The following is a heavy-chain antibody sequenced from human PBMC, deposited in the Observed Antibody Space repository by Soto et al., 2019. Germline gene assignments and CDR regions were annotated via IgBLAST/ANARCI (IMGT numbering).Heavy chain of an antibody. CDR2: INAGNGHT. D-gene: IGHD3-10*01. V-gene: IGHV1-3*01. J-gene: IGHJ4*02. CDR3: ARRIWTMTRGSYYFDN. CDR1: GFTFTNYA. Sequence: QIQLVQSGTEVKKPGASVKVSCVTSGFTFTNYAIQWVRQAPGQRPEWMGWINAGNGHTRYSQNFQGRVTITRDTPASTAYMELSSLISEDAAVYYCARRIWTMTRGSYYFDNRGQGTLVTVSS.